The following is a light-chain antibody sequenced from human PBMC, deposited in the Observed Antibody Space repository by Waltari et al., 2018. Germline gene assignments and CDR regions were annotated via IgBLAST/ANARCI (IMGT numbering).Light chain of an antibody. Sequence: SFELTQPPSVSVSPGQTASITCSGAALPKQFAYWYQQKPGQAPVLIIFKDTERPSGVPERFSGSTSGTTVTLTISGVQAEDEADYFCQSADYTHTVFGGGTKLTVL. J-gene: IGLJ2*01. CDR2: KDT. CDR1: ALPKQF. V-gene: IGLV3-25*03. CDR3: QSADYTHTV.